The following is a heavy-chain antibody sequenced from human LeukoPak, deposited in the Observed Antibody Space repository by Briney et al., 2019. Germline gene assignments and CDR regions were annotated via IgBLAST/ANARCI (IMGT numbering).Heavy chain of an antibody. CDR1: GYSISSGYY. J-gene: IGHJ4*02. V-gene: IGHV4-38-2*02. CDR2: IYHSGST. CDR3: ARDYSSGWEDFDY. Sequence: SETLSLTCTVSGYSISSGYYWGWIRQPPGKGLEWIGYIYHSGSTYYNPSLKSRVTISVDRSKNQFSLKLSSVTAADTAVYYCARDYSSGWEDFDYWGQGTLVTVSS. D-gene: IGHD6-19*01.